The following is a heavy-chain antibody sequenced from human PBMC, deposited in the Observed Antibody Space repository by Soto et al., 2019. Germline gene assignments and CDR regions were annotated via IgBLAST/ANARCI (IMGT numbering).Heavy chain of an antibody. D-gene: IGHD5-18*01. CDR3: ARGQMAPLGYSYHNYYMDV. Sequence: EVQLVESGGGLVQPGGSLRLSCAASGFTFSSYWMHWVRQAPGKGLVWVSRINSDGSSTSYADSVKGRFTISRDNAKNTLYLQMNSLRAEDTAVYYCARGQMAPLGYSYHNYYMDVWGKGTTVTVSS. CDR1: GFTFSSYW. CDR2: INSDGSST. V-gene: IGHV3-74*01. J-gene: IGHJ6*03.